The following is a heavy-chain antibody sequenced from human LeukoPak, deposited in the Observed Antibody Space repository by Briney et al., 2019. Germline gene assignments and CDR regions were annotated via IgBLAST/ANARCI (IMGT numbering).Heavy chain of an antibody. J-gene: IGHJ4*02. CDR3: GSHYRGSWDTVDY. CDR2: IDVDCTTA. V-gene: IGHV3-74*01. D-gene: IGHD4-11*01. Sequence: AGSLRLSCVASGFSFSGKWLHCGRQAPGKGLVWFSNIDVDCTTANYVDSVKGRVTIAIDKAKNTLYLQMNSLRVEDTAVYYRGSHYRGSWDTVDYWGQGTLVTVSS. CDR1: GFSFSGKW.